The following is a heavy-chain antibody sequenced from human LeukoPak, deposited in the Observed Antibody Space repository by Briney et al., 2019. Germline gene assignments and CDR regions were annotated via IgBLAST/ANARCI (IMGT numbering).Heavy chain of an antibody. CDR1: GGSISSSSYY. D-gene: IGHD1-26*01. CDR3: ARDGGEVGIDY. Sequence: SQTLSLTCTVSGGSISSSSYYWGWIRQPPGQGLEWIGSIDYGGSTKYNPSLKSRVTISVDTSKNQFSLKLSSVTAADTAVYHCARDGGEVGIDYRGQGTLVTVSS. V-gene: IGHV4-39*07. CDR2: IDYGGST. J-gene: IGHJ4*02.